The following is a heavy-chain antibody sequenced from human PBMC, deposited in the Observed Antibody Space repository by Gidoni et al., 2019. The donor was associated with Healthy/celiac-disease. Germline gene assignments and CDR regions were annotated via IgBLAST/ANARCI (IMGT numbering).Heavy chain of an antibody. D-gene: IGHD2-15*01. V-gene: IGHV4-39*01. J-gene: IGHJ4*02. CDR2: IYYSGRT. CDR1: GGSISSSSYY. Sequence: QLQLQESGPGLVKPSETLSLTCPVSGGSISSSSYYWGWIRQPPGKGLEWIGSIYYSGRTYYNPSLKSRVTISVDTSKNQFSLKLSSVTAADTAVYYCASGQDIVVEYYWGQGTLVTVSS. CDR3: ASGQDIVVEYY.